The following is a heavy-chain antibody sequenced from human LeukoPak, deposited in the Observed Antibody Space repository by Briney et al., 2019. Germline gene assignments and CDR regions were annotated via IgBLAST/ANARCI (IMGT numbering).Heavy chain of an antibody. J-gene: IGHJ3*02. D-gene: IGHD2-15*01. V-gene: IGHV4-4*07. Sequence: PSETLSLTCTVSGGSISSYYWSWIRQPAGKGLEWIGRIYTSGSTNYNPSLRSRVTMSVDTSKNQFSLKLSSVTAADTAVYYCARADSGNDPSAFDIWGQGTMVTVSS. CDR1: GGSISSYY. CDR3: ARADSGNDPSAFDI. CDR2: IYTSGST.